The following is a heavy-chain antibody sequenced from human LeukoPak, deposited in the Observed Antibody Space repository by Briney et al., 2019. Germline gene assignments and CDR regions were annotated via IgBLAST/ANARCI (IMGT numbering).Heavy chain of an antibody. CDR3: ARVLYGSRVNVIDS. V-gene: IGHV3-7*01. Sequence: GGSLRLSCAACGFTFSNYWIKWVRRARGKGLEGVGNMNEYGSEKYYVDSVRGRFTISRDNAENSLFLHMNSLRVEDTAVYRCARVLYGSRVNVIDSWGPGTLVTVSS. CDR2: MNEYGSEK. D-gene: IGHD2-2*01. CDR1: GFTFSNYW. J-gene: IGHJ4*02.